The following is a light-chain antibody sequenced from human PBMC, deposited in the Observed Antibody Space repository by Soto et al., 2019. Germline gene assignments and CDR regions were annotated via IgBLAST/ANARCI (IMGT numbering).Light chain of an antibody. Sequence: NFMLTQPHSVSESPGRTVTISCTRSGGSIASGLVQWYQVRPGSGPTTVISEDNHRPSGVPDRFSGSIDSSSNSASLTISGLKPEDEADYYWQSSQDDFWVFGGGTKLTVL. V-gene: IGLV6-57*04. CDR1: GGSIASGL. J-gene: IGLJ3*02. CDR3: QSSQDDFWV. CDR2: EDN.